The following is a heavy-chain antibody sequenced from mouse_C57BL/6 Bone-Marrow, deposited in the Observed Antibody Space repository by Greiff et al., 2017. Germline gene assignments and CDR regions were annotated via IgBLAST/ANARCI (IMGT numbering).Heavy chain of an antibody. Sequence: EVQLQQSGPVLVKPGASVKMSCKASGYTFTDYYMNWVTQSHGKSLEWIGVINPYNGGTSYNQKFKGKATLTVDKSSSTAYMELNSLTSEYSAVYYCARSLLYYYGSSYYAMDYWGQGTSVTVSS. D-gene: IGHD1-1*01. CDR3: ARSLLYYYGSSYYAMDY. V-gene: IGHV1-19*01. J-gene: IGHJ4*01. CDR1: GYTFTDYY. CDR2: INPYNGGT.